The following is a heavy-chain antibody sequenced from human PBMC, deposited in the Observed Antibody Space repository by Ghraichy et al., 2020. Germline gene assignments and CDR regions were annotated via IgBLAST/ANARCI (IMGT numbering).Heavy chain of an antibody. CDR1: GFTFSDHY. V-gene: IGHV3-11*03. Sequence: GGSLRLSCAASGFTFSDHYMHWIRQAPGKGLEWVSYSSSSSRYTNYADSVKGRFTISRDNAKNSLYLQMNSLRAEDTAVYYCARAAGDGFDIWGQGTRVTVSS. D-gene: IGHD6-13*01. J-gene: IGHJ3*02. CDR2: SSSSSRYT. CDR3: ARAAGDGFDI.